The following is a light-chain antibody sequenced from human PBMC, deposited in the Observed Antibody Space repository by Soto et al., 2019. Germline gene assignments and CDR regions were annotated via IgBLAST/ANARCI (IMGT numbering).Light chain of an antibody. Sequence: DILMPQSPPSLSASVGDRVTITCRASRGIANYLAWYQQKPGKVPELLIYAASTLQSGVPSRFSASGSGTDFSLTISSLQPEDVATYYCQKYDNAPLTFGPGTKVDIK. CDR3: QKYDNAPLT. CDR2: AAS. J-gene: IGKJ3*01. V-gene: IGKV1-27*01. CDR1: RGIANY.